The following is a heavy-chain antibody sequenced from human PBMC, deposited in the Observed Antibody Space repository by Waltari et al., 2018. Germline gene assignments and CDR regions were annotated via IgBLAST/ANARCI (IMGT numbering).Heavy chain of an antibody. V-gene: IGHV3-30-3*01. J-gene: IGHJ5*02. CDR1: GFLFSRCA. Sequence: QVQLVESGGGVVQPGKSLRPPCAASGFLFSRCAMPWARQAPGKGMEWVAVISSDATNKYYADSVKGRFTISRDNSDNTLHLQMNSLSTEDTAAYYCARTTRTGTTFFLGPLDPWGQGTLVTVSS. CDR3: ARTTRTGTTFFLGPLDP. CDR2: ISSDATNK. D-gene: IGHD1-7*01.